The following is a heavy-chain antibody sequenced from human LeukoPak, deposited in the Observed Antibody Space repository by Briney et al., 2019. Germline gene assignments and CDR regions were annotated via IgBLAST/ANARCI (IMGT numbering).Heavy chain of an antibody. J-gene: IGHJ4*02. CDR3: ARDPTYYYDSSGYIDY. V-gene: IGHV3-74*01. CDR2: INSDGSST. D-gene: IGHD3-22*01. CDR1: GFTFSSYW. Sequence: PGGSLRLSCAASGFTFSSYWMHWVRQAPGKELVWVSRINSDGSSTSYADSVKGRFTISRDNAKNTLYLQMNSLRAEDTAVYYCARDPTYYYDSSGYIDYWGQGTLVTVSS.